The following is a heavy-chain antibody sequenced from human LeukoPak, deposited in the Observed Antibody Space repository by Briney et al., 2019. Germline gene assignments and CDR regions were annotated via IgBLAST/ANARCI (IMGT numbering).Heavy chain of an antibody. Sequence: PGGSLRLSCAASGFTFSSYVMSWVRQAPGQGLAWISAISRGGGTTYYADSVKGRFTISRDNSKNTLYLQMTSLRAEDTAVYYCAKASRAYSNYDSPFDYWGQGTLVTVSS. V-gene: IGHV3-23*01. D-gene: IGHD5-12*01. J-gene: IGHJ4*02. CDR2: ISRGGGTT. CDR3: AKASRAYSNYDSPFDY. CDR1: GFTFSSYV.